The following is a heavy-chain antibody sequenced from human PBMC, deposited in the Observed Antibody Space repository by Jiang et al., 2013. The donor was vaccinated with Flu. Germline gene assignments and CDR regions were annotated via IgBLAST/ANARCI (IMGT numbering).Heavy chain of an antibody. D-gene: IGHD2-2*01. CDR2: IYYSGTT. V-gene: IGHV4-59*01. Sequence: GLVKPSETLSLTCTVSGGSMKNYYWSWIRQPPGKGLEWIGHIYYSGTTNYNPSLKSRVTISVDTSKNQFSLKLTSVTAADTAMYYCARSIVPRTYYYFDSWGQGTRVTVSA. CDR1: GGSMKNYY. J-gene: IGHJ4*02. CDR3: ARSIVPRTYYYFDS.